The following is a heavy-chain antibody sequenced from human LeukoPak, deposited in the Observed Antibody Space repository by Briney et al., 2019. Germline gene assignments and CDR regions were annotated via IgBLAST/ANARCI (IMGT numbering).Heavy chain of an antibody. J-gene: IGHJ4*02. V-gene: IGHV3-30*02. CDR1: VLILKLCD. CDR3: AKDGASEWVAARHFDN. D-gene: IGHD6-6*01. Sequence: GGSLRLSCGASVLILKLCDMHCVPHARRRGRGGGAYIGCGGSKKYNAVSVKGRFTTSRDNSKKTLYLQMNSTTTDETAVYYCAKDGASEWVAARHFDNCGQATLVTVSS. CDR2: IGCGGSKK.